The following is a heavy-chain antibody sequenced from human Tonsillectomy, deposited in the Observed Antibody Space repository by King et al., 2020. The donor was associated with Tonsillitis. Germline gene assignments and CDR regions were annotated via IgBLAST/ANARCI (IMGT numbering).Heavy chain of an antibody. V-gene: IGHV4-38-2*02. Sequence: QLQESGPGLVKPSETLSLTCIVSGYSISSAYYWGWIRQPPGTGLEWIGSLSHRGSTYYNPSLRSRVTMALDTSKNQFSLNLSSVTAADRAVYYCATLGYNFGEDYYHGRDVWGQGTTVTVS. CDR3: ATLGYNFGEDYYHGRDV. D-gene: IGHD3-10*01. CDR1: GYSISSAYY. J-gene: IGHJ6*02. CDR2: LSHRGST.